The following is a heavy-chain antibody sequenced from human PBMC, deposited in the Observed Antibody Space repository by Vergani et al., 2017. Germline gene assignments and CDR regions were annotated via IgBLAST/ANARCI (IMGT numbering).Heavy chain of an antibody. V-gene: IGHV4-39*01. D-gene: IGHD2-21*02. CDR1: NDSVSNTFYY. CDR2: IYYTGNS. J-gene: IGHJ4*02. CDR3: ARHIMGNDCYQH. Sequence: QVQLQESGPGLVKPSETLSLTCTVSNDSVSNTFYYWAWIRQPPGKGLEWIGSIYYTGNSYYNPSLKSRVTISVDTSKNQFSLKLSSVTAADTAVYYCARHIMGNDCYQHWGQGTLVTVSS.